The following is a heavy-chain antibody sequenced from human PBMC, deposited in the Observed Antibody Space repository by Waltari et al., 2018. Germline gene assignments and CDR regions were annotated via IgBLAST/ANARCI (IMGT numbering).Heavy chain of an antibody. CDR1: GMTFTTYS. D-gene: IGHD3-10*01. CDR3: AGIRRGFWFFDL. V-gene: IGHV3-48*04. CDR2: VSGDSGYI. J-gene: IGHJ2*01. Sequence: EVQLVESGGGLVQPGGSLRLSCAASGMTFTTYSMNWVRQAPGPGLEWISYVSGDSGYIYYADSVRGRFTISRDNAQNSMYLQMNNLRADDTAVYYCAGIRRGFWFFDLWGRGTLVTVSS.